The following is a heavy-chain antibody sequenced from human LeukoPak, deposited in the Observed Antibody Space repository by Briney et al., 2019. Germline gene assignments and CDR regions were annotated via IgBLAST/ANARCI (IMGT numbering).Heavy chain of an antibody. D-gene: IGHD2-2*01. CDR3: ARHRGRPAAISGQTFYYMDV. V-gene: IGHV4-59*01. CDR1: GGSISSYY. J-gene: IGHJ6*03. Sequence: SETLSLTCTVSGGSISSYYWSWIRQPPGKGLEWIGYIYYSGSTNYNPSLKSRVTISVDTSKNQFSLKLSSVTAADTAVYYCARHRGRPAAISGQTFYYMDVWGKGTTVTISS. CDR2: IYYSGST.